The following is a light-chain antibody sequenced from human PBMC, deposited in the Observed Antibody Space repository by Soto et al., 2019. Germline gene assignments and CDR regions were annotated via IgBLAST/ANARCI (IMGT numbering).Light chain of an antibody. J-gene: IGKJ4*01. V-gene: IGKV1-5*03. CDR1: QSISSW. CDR2: KAS. Sequence: DIQMTQSPSTLSASVGDRVTITCRASQSISSWLARYQQKPGNAPKLLIYKASSLESGVPSRFSGSGSGTEFTLTISSLQPDDFATYYCQQYNSYLLTFGGGTKVEIK. CDR3: QQYNSYLLT.